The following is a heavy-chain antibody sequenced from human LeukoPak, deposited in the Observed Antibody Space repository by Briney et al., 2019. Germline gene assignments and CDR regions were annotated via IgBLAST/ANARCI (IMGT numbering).Heavy chain of an antibody. D-gene: IGHD2-15*01. CDR1: GFTFDDYA. J-gene: IGHJ4*02. CDR2: TSSSDAGK. CDR3: AKAPVTSCRGAFCYPFDS. Sequence: PGRSLRLSCAASGFTFDDYAMSWVRRAPGKGLEWVSATSSSDAGKYYADSVRGRFTISRDNSRNTMYLQMNSLRAEDAAVYYCAKAPVTSCRGAFCYPFDSWGQGTVVTVSS. V-gene: IGHV3-23*01.